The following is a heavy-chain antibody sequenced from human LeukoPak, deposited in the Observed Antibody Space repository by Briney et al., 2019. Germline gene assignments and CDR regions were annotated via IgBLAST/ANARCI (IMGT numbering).Heavy chain of an antibody. CDR3: AKRRVYYDSIDY. D-gene: IGHD3-22*01. CDR1: GFTFSSYA. J-gene: IGHJ4*02. CDR2: ISGSGGST. V-gene: IGHV3-23*01. Sequence: PGGSLRLSCAASGFTFSSYAMSWVRQAPGKGLEWVSAISGSGGSTYYADSVKGRFTISRDNSKNTLYLQMNSLRAGDTAVYYCAKRRVYYDSIDYWGQGTLVTVSS.